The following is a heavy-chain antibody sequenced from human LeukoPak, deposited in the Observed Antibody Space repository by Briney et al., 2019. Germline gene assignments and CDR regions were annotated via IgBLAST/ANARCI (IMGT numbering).Heavy chain of an antibody. D-gene: IGHD2-2*02. CDR1: GFTFSGYS. J-gene: IGHJ4*02. CDR3: ATYRWD. V-gene: IGHV3-21*01. CDR2: ISSSNSYI. Sequence: GGSLRLSCAGFGFTFSGYSMHWVRQAPGKGLEWVSSISSSNSYIYYADSVKGRFTISRDNAKNSLYLQMNSLRAEDTAVYYCATYRWDWGQGTLVTVSS.